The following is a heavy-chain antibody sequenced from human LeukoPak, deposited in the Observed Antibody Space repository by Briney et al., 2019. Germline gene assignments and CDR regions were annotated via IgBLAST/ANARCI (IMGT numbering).Heavy chain of an antibody. CDR2: VDPEDYET. J-gene: IGHJ6*02. V-gene: IGHV1-24*01. D-gene: IGHD2-15*01. CDR1: GHTLTEIF. Sequence: ASVKVSCKVSGHTLTEIFMHWVRQAPGKGFEWMGGVDPEDYETINAQKFQGRVTMTEDTSTDTAYMELSSLRSEDTAVYYCARDSQWWSKRDYYYGMDVWGQGTTVTVSS. CDR3: ARDSQWWSKRDYYYGMDV.